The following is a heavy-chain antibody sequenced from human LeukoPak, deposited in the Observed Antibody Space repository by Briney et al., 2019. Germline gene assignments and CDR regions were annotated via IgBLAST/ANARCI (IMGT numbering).Heavy chain of an antibody. Sequence: GGSLRLSCEVSGFSFSTYWMSWVRQAPGKGLEWVGQTNEHETEKYYGDAVRGRFTIYRDNAKNSLYLQMNSLRAEDTAVYYCARDSAAAGIDFDYWGQGTLVTVSS. V-gene: IGHV3-7*01. J-gene: IGHJ4*02. CDR1: GFSFSTYW. D-gene: IGHD6-13*01. CDR3: ARDSAAAGIDFDY. CDR2: TNEHETEK.